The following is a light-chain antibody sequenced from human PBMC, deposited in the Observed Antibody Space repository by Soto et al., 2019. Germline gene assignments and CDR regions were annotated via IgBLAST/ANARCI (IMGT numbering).Light chain of an antibody. Sequence: EIVLTQSPGTLSLSPGERATLSCRASQSVTSNYLAWYQQKPGQAPGLLIYDTSTRASGVPDRFSGSGSGTEFTLTISRLEPEDFAVYYCQYYGRSPLTFGGGTKVEIK. V-gene: IGKV3-20*01. CDR2: DTS. CDR3: QYYGRSPLT. CDR1: QSVTSNY. J-gene: IGKJ4*01.